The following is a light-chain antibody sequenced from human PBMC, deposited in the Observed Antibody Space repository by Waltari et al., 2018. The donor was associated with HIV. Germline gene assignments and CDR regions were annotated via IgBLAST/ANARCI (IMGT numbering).Light chain of an antibody. Sequence: QSVLTQPPSASGTAGQRVTISCSVRSSNIGSTSVPWYQQLPGAAPTLLIYNNNQRPSGVPDRFSGSKSGTSASLAISGLQSDDEADYYCAAWDDDLNGLFGGGTKLTVL. J-gene: IGLJ2*01. CDR3: AAWDDDLNGL. V-gene: IGLV1-44*01. CDR2: NNN. CDR1: SSNIGSTS.